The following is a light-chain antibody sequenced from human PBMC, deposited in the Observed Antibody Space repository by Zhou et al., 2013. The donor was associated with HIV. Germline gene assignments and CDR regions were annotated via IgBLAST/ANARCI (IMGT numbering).Light chain of an antibody. J-gene: IGKJ1*01. CDR1: QDIRED. CDR3: HQFDSFPWS. V-gene: IGKV1-17*02. CDR2: AAS. Sequence: DIQMTQSPSSLSASIGDRVTITCRASQDIREDLGWYQQKPGKAPKRLIYAASRLQSGVSSRFSGSGFGTEFTLTISNLQPGDFATYYCHQFDSFPWSFGQGTKVEIK.